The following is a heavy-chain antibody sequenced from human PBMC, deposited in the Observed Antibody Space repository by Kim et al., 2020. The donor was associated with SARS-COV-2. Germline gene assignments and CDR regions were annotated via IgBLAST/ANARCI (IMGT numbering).Heavy chain of an antibody. J-gene: IGHJ4*02. CDR1: GGSFSGYY. CDR3: ARGYYGSGSYHWSPPRIRYYFDY. D-gene: IGHD3-10*01. CDR2: INHSGST. V-gene: IGHV4-34*01. Sequence: SETLSLTCAVYGGSFSGYYWSWIRQPPGKGLEWIGEINHSGSTNYNPSLKSRVTISVDTSKNQFSLKLSSVTAADTAVYYCARGYYGSGSYHWSPPRIRYYFDYWGQGTLVTVSS.